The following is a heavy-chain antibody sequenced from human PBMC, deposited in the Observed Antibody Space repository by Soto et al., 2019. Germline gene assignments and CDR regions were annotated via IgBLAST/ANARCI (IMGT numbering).Heavy chain of an antibody. CDR3: VRERGTVTTGY. CDR2: INSDGSNT. J-gene: IGHJ4*02. Sequence: EVQLVESGGGLVQPGGSLRLSCAASGFTFSSYWMHWVRQAPGKGLVWVSRINSDGSNTNYADSVKGRFTISRDNAKNPLYLQMNSVRVDDTAMYYCVRERGTVTTGYWGQGTLVTVSS. V-gene: IGHV3-74*01. D-gene: IGHD4-17*01. CDR1: GFTFSSYW.